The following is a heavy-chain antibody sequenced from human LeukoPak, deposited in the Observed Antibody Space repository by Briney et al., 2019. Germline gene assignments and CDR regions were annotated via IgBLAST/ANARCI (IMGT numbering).Heavy chain of an antibody. J-gene: IGHJ3*02. V-gene: IGHV3-23*01. CDR2: ISGSGGST. D-gene: IGHD3-3*02. CDR1: GFTFSSYA. CDR3: AKEALDAFDI. Sequence: GXLRLSCAASGFTFSSYAMSWVRQAPGKGVEWVSAISGSGGSTYYADSVKGRFTISRENSKNTLYLQMYSPRAEDTAVYYCAKEALDAFDIWGQGTIVTVSS.